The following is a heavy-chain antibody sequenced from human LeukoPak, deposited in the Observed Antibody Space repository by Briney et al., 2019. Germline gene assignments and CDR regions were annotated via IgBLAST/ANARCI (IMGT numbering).Heavy chain of an antibody. D-gene: IGHD6-13*01. Sequence: SETLSLTCAVYGGSFSGYYWSWIRQPPGKGLEWIGEINHSGSTNYNPSLKSRVTISVDTSKNQFSLKLSSVTAADTAVYYCASHQYSSSWYSFAFDIWGQGTMVTVSS. J-gene: IGHJ3*02. CDR3: ASHQYSSSWYSFAFDI. CDR1: GGSFSGYY. CDR2: INHSGST. V-gene: IGHV4-34*01.